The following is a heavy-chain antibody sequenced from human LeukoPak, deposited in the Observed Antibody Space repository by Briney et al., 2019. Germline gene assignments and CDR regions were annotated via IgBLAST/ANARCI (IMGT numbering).Heavy chain of an antibody. J-gene: IGHJ4*02. CDR1: DGSVSSSSDS. D-gene: IGHD2-2*01. CDR2: IHYSGIT. Sequence: SETLSLTCTVSDGSVSSSSDSWGWIRQPPGKGVEWIGSIHYSGITYYNPSLKSRVTISVDASKNQFSLRLSSVTAADTAVYYCARVPSSRAPFDYWGQGTLVTVSS. CDR3: ARVPSSRAPFDY. V-gene: IGHV4-39*07.